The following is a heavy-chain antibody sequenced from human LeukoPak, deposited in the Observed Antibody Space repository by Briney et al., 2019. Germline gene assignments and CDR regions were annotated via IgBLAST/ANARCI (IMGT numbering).Heavy chain of an antibody. CDR1: GGSISSSGCY. CDR2: IYYSGSP. D-gene: IGHD3-22*01. J-gene: IGHJ4*02. Sequence: PSETLSLTCTVSGGSISSSGCYWGWVRQPPGKGLEWIGSIYYSGSPWYNPSLKSRVTISVDTSKNQFSLKLSSVTAADTAVYYCARQTHHSSGYYIDYWGQGTLGTVSA. V-gene: IGHV4-39*01. CDR3: ARQTHHSSGYYIDY.